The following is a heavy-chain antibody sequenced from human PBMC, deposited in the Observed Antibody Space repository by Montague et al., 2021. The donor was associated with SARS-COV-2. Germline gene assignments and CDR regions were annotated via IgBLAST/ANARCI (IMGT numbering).Heavy chain of an antibody. V-gene: IGHV4-61*01. CDR3: ARHARGEGYTSWFDS. CDR2: IYYTGSR. CDR1: GDSVSRGSSY. D-gene: IGHD5-24*01. J-gene: IGHJ5*01. Sequence: SETLSLTCTVSGDSVSRGSSYWSWIRQPPGKGLEWIGYIYYTGSRKYNSSLKSRLTISVDTSKNQLSLKLSFVTAADTAVYYCARHARGEGYTSWFDSWGQGTLVTVSS.